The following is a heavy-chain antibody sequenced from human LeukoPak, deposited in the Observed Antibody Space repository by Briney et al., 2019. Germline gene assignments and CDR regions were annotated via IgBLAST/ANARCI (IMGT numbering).Heavy chain of an antibody. CDR2: INHSEST. V-gene: IGHV4-34*01. Sequence: SETLSLTCAVYGGSFSGYYWSWIRQPPGKGLEWIGEINHSESTNYNPSLKSRVTISVDTSKNQFSLKLSSVTAADTAVYYCARVDCSSTSCYHYMDVWGKGTTVTVSS. CDR3: ARVDCSSTSCYHYMDV. J-gene: IGHJ6*03. D-gene: IGHD2-2*01. CDR1: GGSFSGYY.